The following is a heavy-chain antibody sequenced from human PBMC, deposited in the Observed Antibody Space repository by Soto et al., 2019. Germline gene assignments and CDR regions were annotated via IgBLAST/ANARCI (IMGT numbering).Heavy chain of an antibody. V-gene: IGHV3-7*01. D-gene: IGHD4-4*01. CDR1: GFTFGDYR. CDR2: IRQEGSEK. Sequence: GGSLRLSCAASGFTFGDYRMSWVRQAPGKGLEWVANIRQEGSEKNYVDSGKGRFSIYRDNAKKSLYSEMNSLRAEDTALDYCAREGLEFVTTDRYYYNYYYMDVWGKGTAVTVSS. J-gene: IGHJ6*03. CDR3: AREGLEFVTTDRYYYNYYYMDV.